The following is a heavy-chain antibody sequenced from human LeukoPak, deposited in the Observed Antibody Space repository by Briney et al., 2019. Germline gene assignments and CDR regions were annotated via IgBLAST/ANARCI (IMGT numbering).Heavy chain of an antibody. CDR3: AMGDGDRDYYYYMDV. D-gene: IGHD4-17*01. J-gene: IGHJ6*03. Sequence: QAGGSLRLSCAASGFTFSSYGMSWVRQAPGKGLEWVSAISGSGGSTYYADSVKGRFTISRDNSKNTLYLQMNSLRAEDTAVYYCAMGDGDRDYYYYMDVWGKGTTVTISS. CDR2: ISGSGGST. CDR1: GFTFSSYG. V-gene: IGHV3-23*01.